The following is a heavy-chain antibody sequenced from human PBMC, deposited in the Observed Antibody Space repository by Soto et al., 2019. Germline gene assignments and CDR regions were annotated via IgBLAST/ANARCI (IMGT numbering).Heavy chain of an antibody. Sequence: ASVKVSCKASGYTFTSYGISWVREAPGQGLEWMGWISAYNGNTNYAQKLQGRVTMTTDTSTSTAYMELRSLRSDDTAVYYCAVVYYYNSSGYYDAFDIWGQGTMVTVS. CDR1: GYTFTSYG. J-gene: IGHJ3*02. CDR3: AVVYYYNSSGYYDAFDI. CDR2: ISAYNGNT. V-gene: IGHV1-18*01. D-gene: IGHD3-22*01.